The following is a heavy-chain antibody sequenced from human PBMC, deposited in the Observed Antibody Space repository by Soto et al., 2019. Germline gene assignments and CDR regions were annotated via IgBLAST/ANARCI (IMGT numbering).Heavy chain of an antibody. D-gene: IGHD6-13*01. CDR2: ISSSSSYI. J-gene: IGHJ4*02. CDR1: GFTFSSYS. CDR3: ARDRAAARGRANDY. V-gene: IGHV3-21*01. Sequence: GGSLRLSCAASGFTFSSYSMNWVRQAPGKGLEWVSSISSSSSYIYYADSVKGRFTISRDNAKNSLYLQMNSLRAEDTAVYYCARDRAAARGRANDYWGQGTLVTVSS.